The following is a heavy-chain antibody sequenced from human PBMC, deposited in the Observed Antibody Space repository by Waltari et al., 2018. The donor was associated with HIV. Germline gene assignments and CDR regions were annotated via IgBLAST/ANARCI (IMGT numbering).Heavy chain of an antibody. D-gene: IGHD6-13*01. V-gene: IGHV1-69*12. CDR3: ARAEWSWYYFDY. CDR2: IIPICGTA. J-gene: IGHJ4*02. Sequence: QVQLVQSGAEVKKPGSSVKVSCKASGGTFSSYAISWVRQAPGQGLEWIGGIIPICGTANYEQKFQGRVTITADEATSTAYMELSSLRSEDTAVYYCARAEWSWYYFDYWGQGTLVTVSS. CDR1: GGTFSSYA.